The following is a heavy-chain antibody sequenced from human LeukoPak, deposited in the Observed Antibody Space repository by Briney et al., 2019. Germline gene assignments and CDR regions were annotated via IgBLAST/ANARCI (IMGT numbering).Heavy chain of an antibody. D-gene: IGHD5-18*01. V-gene: IGHV3-30-3*01. J-gene: IGHJ4*02. CDR2: ISFDGSSE. Sequence: PGKSLRLSCAASGFTLSTYAIHWVRQAPGKGLEWVAVISFDGSSEYYADSVKGRSTISRDNSRNMVYLQMHSLRPEDTAIYYCARDGRGYTYGYFPYYWGQGTLVTVSS. CDR1: GFTLSTYA. CDR3: ARDGRGYTYGYFPYY.